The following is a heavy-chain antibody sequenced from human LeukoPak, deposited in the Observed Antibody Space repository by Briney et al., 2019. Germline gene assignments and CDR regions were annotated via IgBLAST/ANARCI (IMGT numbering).Heavy chain of an antibody. D-gene: IGHD4-17*01. CDR2: ISWDGGST. CDR1: GFTFDDYA. V-gene: IGHV3-43D*04. Sequence: GGSLRLSCAASGFTFDDYAMHWVRQAPGKGLEWVSLISWDGGSTYYADSVKGRFAISRDNSKNSLYLQMNSLRAEDTALYYCAKDIYGDYAHMDVWGKGTTVTVSS. CDR3: AKDIYGDYAHMDV. J-gene: IGHJ6*03.